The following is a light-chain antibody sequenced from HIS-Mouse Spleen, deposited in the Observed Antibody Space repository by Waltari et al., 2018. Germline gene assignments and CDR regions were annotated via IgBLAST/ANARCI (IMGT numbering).Light chain of an antibody. CDR3: AAWDDSLSGPV. Sequence: QSVLTQPPSASGTPGQRVTISCSGRSPNLGSNYVSLYQQLPGTAPKLLIYRNNQRPSGVPDRFSGSKSGTSASLAISGLRSEDEADYYCAAWDDSLSGPVFGGGTKLTVL. CDR2: RNN. CDR1: SPNLGSNY. J-gene: IGLJ3*02. V-gene: IGLV1-47*01.